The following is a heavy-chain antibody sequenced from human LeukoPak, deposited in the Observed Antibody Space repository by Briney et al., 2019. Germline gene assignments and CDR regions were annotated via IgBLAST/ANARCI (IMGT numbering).Heavy chain of an antibody. CDR3: AKSLSITKPRGPFGY. Sequence: GGSLRLSCAASGFTFSSYAMNWVRQAPGKGLEWVSATGSTGVSTFYADSVKGRFTVSRDNSKNTLYLQMNSLRDEDTAVYSCAKSLSITKPRGPFGYWGQGTLVTVSS. J-gene: IGHJ4*02. V-gene: IGHV3-23*01. CDR2: TGSTGVST. D-gene: IGHD2-2*01. CDR1: GFTFSSYA.